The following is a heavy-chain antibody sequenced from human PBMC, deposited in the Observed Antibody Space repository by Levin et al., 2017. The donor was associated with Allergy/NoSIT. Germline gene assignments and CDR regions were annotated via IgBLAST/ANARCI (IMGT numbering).Heavy chain of an antibody. CDR2: ISNNGGRT. J-gene: IGHJ4*02. Sequence: GESLKISCSASGFTFNKHTMQWVRQAPGKGLEHVSAISNNGGRTYYTDSVKGRFTISRDNSKNTLYLQMSSLGPEDTAMYYCVKNGDYGELGYWGQGTLVTVSS. CDR1: GFTFNKHT. V-gene: IGHV3-64D*06. CDR3: VKNGDYGELGY. D-gene: IGHD4-17*01.